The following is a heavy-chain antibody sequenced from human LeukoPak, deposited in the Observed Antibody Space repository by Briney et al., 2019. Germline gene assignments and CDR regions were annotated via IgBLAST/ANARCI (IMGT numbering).Heavy chain of an antibody. CDR2: IIPIFGTA. V-gene: IGHV1-69*05. J-gene: IGHJ6*03. Sequence: GSSVKVSCKASGGTFSSNAIGWVGQAPGQGLEWMGGIIPIFGTANYAQKFQGRVTITTDESTSTAYMELSSLRSEDTAVYYCARTYYDFWSGYMDVWGKGTTVTVSS. CDR1: GGTFSSNA. D-gene: IGHD3-3*01. CDR3: ARTYYDFWSGYMDV.